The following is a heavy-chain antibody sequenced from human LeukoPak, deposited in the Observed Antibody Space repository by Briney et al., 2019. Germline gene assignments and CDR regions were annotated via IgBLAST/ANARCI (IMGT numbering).Heavy chain of an antibody. D-gene: IGHD4-17*01. CDR1: GYTFTGYY. V-gene: IGHV1-2*02. J-gene: IGHJ4*02. CDR3: ARVLGYGDYYFDY. CDR2: INPNSGGT. Sequence: ASVKVSCKASGYTFTGYYMHWVRQAPGQGLEWMGWINPNSGGTNYAQKFQGRVTMTRDTSISTAYMELSRLRSDDTAVYYCARVLGYGDYYFDYWGQGTLVTVSS.